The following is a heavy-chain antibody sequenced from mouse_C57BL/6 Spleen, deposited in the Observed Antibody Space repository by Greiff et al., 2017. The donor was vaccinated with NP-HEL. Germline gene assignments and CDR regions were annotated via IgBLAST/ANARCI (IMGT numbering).Heavy chain of an antibody. Sequence: DVKLVESGPELVKPGASVKISCKASGYSFTGYYMNWVKQSPEKSLEWIGEINPSTGDTTYNQKFKAKATLTVDKSSSTAYMQLKSLTSEDSAVYYCASGGNYDGAYWGQGTLVTVSA. D-gene: IGHD2-1*01. CDR3: ASGGNYDGAY. CDR1: GYSFTGYY. CDR2: INPSTGDT. V-gene: IGHV1-42*01. J-gene: IGHJ3*01.